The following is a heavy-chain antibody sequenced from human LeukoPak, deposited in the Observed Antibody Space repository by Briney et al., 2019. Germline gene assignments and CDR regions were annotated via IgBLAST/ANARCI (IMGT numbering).Heavy chain of an antibody. CDR1: GGSISSYY. CDR3: ARHTSDTAMVSY. D-gene: IGHD5-18*01. J-gene: IGHJ4*02. V-gene: IGHV4-59*08. CDR2: IYYSGST. Sequence: SETLSLTCTVSGGSISSYYWSWIRQPPGKGLEWIGYIYYSGSTNYNPSLKSRVTISVDTSKNQFSLKLSSVTAADTAVYYCARHTSDTAMVSYWGQGTLVTVSS.